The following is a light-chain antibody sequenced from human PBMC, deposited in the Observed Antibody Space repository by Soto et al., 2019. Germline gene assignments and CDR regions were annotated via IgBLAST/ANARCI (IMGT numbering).Light chain of an antibody. Sequence: EIVLTQSPGTLSLSPGERATLSCRASQSFNSIYLAWYQQKPGQAPRLLIYGASSRATGIPDRFSGSGSGTDFTLTISRLEPEDFAVYYCQQYGSSPPTFGQGTKVDMK. J-gene: IGKJ1*01. CDR1: QSFNSIY. V-gene: IGKV3-20*01. CDR3: QQYGSSPPT. CDR2: GAS.